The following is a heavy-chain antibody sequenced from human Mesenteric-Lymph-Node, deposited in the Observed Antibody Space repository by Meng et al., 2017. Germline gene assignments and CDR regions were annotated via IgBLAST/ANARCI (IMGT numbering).Heavy chain of an antibody. CDR2: INHSGST. CDR3: ARGGSRWGLRYLYDWFDP. Sequence: SETLSLTCAVYGGSFSGYYWSWIRQPPGKGLEWIGEINHSGSTNYNPSLKSRVTISVDTSKNQFSLKLSSVTAADTAVYYCARGGSRWGLRYLYDWFDPWGQGTLVTVSS. V-gene: IGHV4-34*01. J-gene: IGHJ5*02. CDR1: GGSFSGYY. D-gene: IGHD1-26*01.